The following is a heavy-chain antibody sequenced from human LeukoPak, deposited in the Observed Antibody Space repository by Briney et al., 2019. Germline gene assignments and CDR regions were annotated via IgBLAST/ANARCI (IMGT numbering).Heavy chain of an antibody. CDR3: ARGVNNWNIDVFDI. V-gene: IGHV4-34*01. D-gene: IGHD1/OR15-1a*01. CDR2: INHSGST. J-gene: IGHJ3*02. CDR1: GGSFSGYY. Sequence: SETLSLTCAVYGGSFSGYYWSSIRQPPEKGLEWIGEINHSGSTNYNPSLKSRVTISVDTSKNQFSLKLSSVTAAETAVYFCARGVNNWNIDVFDIWGQGTMVTVSS.